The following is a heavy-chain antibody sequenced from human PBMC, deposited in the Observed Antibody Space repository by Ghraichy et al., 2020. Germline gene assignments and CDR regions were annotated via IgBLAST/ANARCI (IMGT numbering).Heavy chain of an antibody. V-gene: IGHV3-23*01. Sequence: GALRLSCAASGFTFSSYAMSWVRQAPGKGLEWVSAISGSGGSTYYADSVKGRFTIFRDNSKNTLYLQMNSLRAEDTAVYYCAKDLGEIVVVDYWGQGTLVTVSS. CDR2: ISGSGGST. J-gene: IGHJ4*02. D-gene: IGHD2-21*01. CDR1: GFTFSSYA. CDR3: AKDLGEIVVVDY.